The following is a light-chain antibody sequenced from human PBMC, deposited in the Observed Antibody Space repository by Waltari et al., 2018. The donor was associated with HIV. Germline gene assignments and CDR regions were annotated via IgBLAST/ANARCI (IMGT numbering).Light chain of an antibody. CDR1: SSNIGPNT. V-gene: IGLV1-47*01. CDR3: AAWDDSLSGRL. J-gene: IGLJ2*01. CDR2: RND. Sequence: QSVLTQPPSASGTPGQRVTISCSGSSSNIGPNTVYWYQQLPGPAPKLLIDRNDQRPSGVPDRFSGSKSGTSASLAIRGLRSEDEADYYWAAWDDSLSGRLFGGGTKLTVL.